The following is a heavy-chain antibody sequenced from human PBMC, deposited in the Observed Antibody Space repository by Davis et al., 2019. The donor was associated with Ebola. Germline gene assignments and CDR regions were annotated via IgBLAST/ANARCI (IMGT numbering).Heavy chain of an antibody. Sequence: GESLKISCAASGFTFSSYWMHWVRQAPGKGLVWVSRINSDGSSTSYADSVKGRFTISRDNAKNTLYLQMNSLRAEDTAVYYCARTAGGYCTGGVCPRYFDYWGQGTLVTVSS. D-gene: IGHD2-8*02. CDR1: GFTFSSYW. J-gene: IGHJ4*02. V-gene: IGHV3-74*01. CDR3: ARTAGGYCTGGVCPRYFDY. CDR2: INSDGSST.